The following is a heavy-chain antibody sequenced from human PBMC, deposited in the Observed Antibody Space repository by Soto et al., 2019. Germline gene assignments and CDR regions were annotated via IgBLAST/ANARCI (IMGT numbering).Heavy chain of an antibody. CDR1: GFSFSTYG. J-gene: IGHJ4*02. CDR3: ARGSSSWYLPQLDY. V-gene: IGHV3-30*03. CDR2: ISYDGSQQ. D-gene: IGHD6-13*01. Sequence: QVQLAESGGGVVQPGTSLRVSCVGSGFSFSTYGMHWVRQAPGKGLEWVAIISYDGSQQNYADSVKGRFTISRDNSKNTVYLQMNSLRGDDTAVYYCARGSSSWYLPQLDYWGQGTLVTASS.